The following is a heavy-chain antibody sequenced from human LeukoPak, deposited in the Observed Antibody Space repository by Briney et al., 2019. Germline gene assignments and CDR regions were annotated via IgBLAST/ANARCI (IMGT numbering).Heavy chain of an antibody. CDR3: ARSYIASSGPCDY. D-gene: IGHD6-19*01. J-gene: IGHJ4*02. CDR1: GYTFTSYY. V-gene: IGHV1-46*01. Sequence: ASVKVSCKASGYTFTSYYMHWVRQAPGQGLEWVGIISPNGGSTNYAQKFRGRVTMTRDTSTSTVYMELTSLRSEDTAVYYCARSYIASSGPCDYWGQGTLVTVSS. CDR2: ISPNGGST.